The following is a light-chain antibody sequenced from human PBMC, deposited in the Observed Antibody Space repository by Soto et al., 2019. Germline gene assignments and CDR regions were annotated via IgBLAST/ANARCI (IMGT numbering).Light chain of an antibody. CDR2: DVS. J-gene: IGKJ4*01. Sequence: IVVTQSPATLSLSPGERATLSCRASQSVSTYLAWYQQKSGQAPRLLIYDVSKRATGIPPRFSGSGAGTDFTLTISSLEPEDSATYYCQQRRSSLTFGGGTKLEIK. CDR1: QSVSTY. CDR3: QQRRSSLT. V-gene: IGKV3-11*01.